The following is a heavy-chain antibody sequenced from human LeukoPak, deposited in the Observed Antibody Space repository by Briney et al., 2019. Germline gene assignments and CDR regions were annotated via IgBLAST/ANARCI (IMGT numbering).Heavy chain of an antibody. CDR1: GGSISSYY. J-gene: IGHJ3*02. CDR3: ARGLRDSSGYSPSNAFDI. CDR2: IYYSGST. V-gene: IGHV4-59*12. D-gene: IGHD3-22*01. Sequence: PSETLSLTCTVSGGSISSYYWSWIRQPPGKGLEWIGYIYYSGSTNYNPPLKSRVTISVDTSKNQFSLKLSSVTAADTAVYYCARGLRDSSGYSPSNAFDIWGQGTMVTVSS.